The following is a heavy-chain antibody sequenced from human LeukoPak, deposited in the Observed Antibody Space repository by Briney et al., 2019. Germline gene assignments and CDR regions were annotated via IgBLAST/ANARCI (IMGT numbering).Heavy chain of an antibody. CDR2: FSGGDGST. CDR3: AKGKVVPATIYDY. D-gene: IGHD2-2*02. Sequence: GGSLRLSCAASGFTFRSYAMSWVRQAPGKGLEWVSGFSGGDGSTSYADSVKGRFTISRDNSKNTLYLQMNSLRAEDTAVYYCAKGKVVPATIYDYWGQGTLVTDSS. V-gene: IGHV3-23*01. CDR1: GFTFRSYA. J-gene: IGHJ4*02.